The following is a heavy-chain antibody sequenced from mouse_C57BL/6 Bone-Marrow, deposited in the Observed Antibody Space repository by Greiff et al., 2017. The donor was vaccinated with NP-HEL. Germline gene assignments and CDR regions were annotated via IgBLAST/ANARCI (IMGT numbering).Heavy chain of an antibody. CDR1: GFTFSDFY. CDR3: ARDWYYAMDY. J-gene: IGHJ4*01. V-gene: IGHV7-1*01. CDR2: SRNKANDYTT. Sequence: EVHLVESGGGLVQSGRSLRLSCATSGFTFSDFYMEWVRQAPGKGLEWIAASRNKANDYTTEYSASVKGRFIVSRDTSQSILYLQMNALRAEDTAIYYCARDWYYAMDYWGQGTSVTVSS.